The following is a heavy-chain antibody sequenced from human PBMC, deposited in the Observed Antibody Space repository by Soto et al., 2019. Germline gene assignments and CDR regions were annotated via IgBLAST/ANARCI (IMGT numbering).Heavy chain of an antibody. CDR1: GFTFSRYG. Sequence: QVQMAESGGGVGQPGRSLRLSCAASGFTFSRYGMHWVRQAPGKGLEWVAVISSDGSVKFYADSVKRRFTISRDNSKSTLYLQMDSLRVEDTAAYYCTGEVASGYWGQGTLVTVSS. J-gene: IGHJ4*02. V-gene: IGHV3-30*03. D-gene: IGHD2-8*02. CDR3: TGEVASGY. CDR2: ISSDGSVK.